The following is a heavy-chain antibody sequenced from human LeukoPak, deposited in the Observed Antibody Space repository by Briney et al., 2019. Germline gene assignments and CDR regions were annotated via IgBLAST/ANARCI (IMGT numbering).Heavy chain of an antibody. CDR3: AILYDSSGYQKNDAFDI. CDR1: GGSISSGGYY. D-gene: IGHD3-22*01. V-gene: IGHV4-30-2*01. Sequence: PSQTLSLTCTVSGGSISSGGYYWSWIRQPPGKGLEWIGYIYHSGSTYYNPSLKSRVTISVDRSKNQFSLKLSSVTAADTAVYYCAILYDSSGYQKNDAFDIWGQGTMVTVSS. J-gene: IGHJ3*02. CDR2: IYHSGST.